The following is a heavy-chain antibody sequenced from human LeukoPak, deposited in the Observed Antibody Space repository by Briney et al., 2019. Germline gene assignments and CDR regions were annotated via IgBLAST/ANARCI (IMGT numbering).Heavy chain of an antibody. J-gene: IGHJ5*02. Sequence: SETLSLTCTVSGGSISSSSYYWGWLRQPPGKGLEWIGSIYYSGSTYYNPSLKSRVTISVDTSKNQFSLKLSSVTAADTAVYYCARGVAGTEFDPWGQGTLVTVSS. CDR2: IYYSGST. CDR3: ARGVAGTEFDP. CDR1: GGSISSSSYY. D-gene: IGHD6-19*01. V-gene: IGHV4-39*07.